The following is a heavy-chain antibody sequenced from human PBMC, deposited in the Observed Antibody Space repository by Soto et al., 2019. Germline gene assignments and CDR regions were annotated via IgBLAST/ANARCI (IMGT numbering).Heavy chain of an antibody. V-gene: IGHV4-61*01. CDR1: GGSVSSGSYY. Sequence: SETLSLTCTVSGGSVSSGSYYWSWIRQPPGKGLEWIGYIYYSGSTNYNPSLKSRVTISVDTSKNQFSLKLSSVTAADTAVYYCARGNGVAPILDYWGQGTLVTVSS. CDR2: IYYSGST. J-gene: IGHJ4*02. CDR3: ARGNGVAPILDY. D-gene: IGHD5-12*01.